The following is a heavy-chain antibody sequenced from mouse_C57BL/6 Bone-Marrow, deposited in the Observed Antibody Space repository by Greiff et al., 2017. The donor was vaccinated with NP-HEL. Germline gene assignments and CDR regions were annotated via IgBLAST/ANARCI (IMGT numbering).Heavy chain of an antibody. CDR3: AGAHDYVYAMDY. Sequence: QVQLQQPGAELVKPGASVKLSCKASGYTFTRYWMHWVKQRPGQGLEWIGMIHPNSGSTNYNEKFKGKATPTVDKSSSPAYMKLSSLTSDDSAVYYSAGAHDYVYAMDYWGQGTSVTVSS. CDR2: IHPNSGST. CDR1: GYTFTRYW. J-gene: IGHJ4*01. D-gene: IGHD2-4*01. V-gene: IGHV1-64*01.